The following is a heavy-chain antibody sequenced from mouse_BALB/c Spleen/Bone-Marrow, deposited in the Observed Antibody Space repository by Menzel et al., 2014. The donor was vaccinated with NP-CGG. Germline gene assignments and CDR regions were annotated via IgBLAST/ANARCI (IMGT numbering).Heavy chain of an antibody. J-gene: IGHJ3*01. Sequence: VHVVESGGDLEKPGVSLNLSCGASGFTFSSYGMSWVRQTPDKRLEWVATIISGCSYTYYPDSVKGRFTISRDNAKNTLYLQMSSLRSEVSAMCYCPSQAPDGARFPYWGQGILVTVPA. CDR1: GFTFSSYG. CDR2: IISGCSYT. CDR3: PSQAPDGARFPY. V-gene: IGHV5-6*01.